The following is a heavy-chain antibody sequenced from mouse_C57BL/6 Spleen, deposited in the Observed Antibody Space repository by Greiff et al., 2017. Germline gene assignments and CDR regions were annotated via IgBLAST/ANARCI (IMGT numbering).Heavy chain of an antibody. D-gene: IGHD2-5*01. CDR3: ARDYSNLWFAY. CDR1: GYTFTDYY. V-gene: IGHV1-84*01. CDR2: IYPGSGNT. Sequence: LQESGPELVKPGASVKISCKASGYTFTDYYINWVKQRPGQGFEWIGWIYPGSGNTKYNEKFKGKATLTVDTSSSTAYMQLSSLASEDSAVYFCARDYSNLWFAYWGQGTLVTVSA. J-gene: IGHJ3*01.